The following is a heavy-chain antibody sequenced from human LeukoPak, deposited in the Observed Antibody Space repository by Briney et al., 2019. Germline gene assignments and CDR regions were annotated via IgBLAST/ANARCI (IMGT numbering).Heavy chain of an antibody. D-gene: IGHD6-13*01. V-gene: IGHV1-69*13. Sequence: SVKVSCKASGGTFSSYAISWVRQAPGQGLEWMGRIIPIFGTANYAQKFQGRVTITADESTSTAYMELSSLRSEDTAVYYCARDSIAAAALGDAFDIWGQGTMVTVSS. CDR2: IIPIFGTA. CDR1: GGTFSSYA. CDR3: ARDSIAAAALGDAFDI. J-gene: IGHJ3*02.